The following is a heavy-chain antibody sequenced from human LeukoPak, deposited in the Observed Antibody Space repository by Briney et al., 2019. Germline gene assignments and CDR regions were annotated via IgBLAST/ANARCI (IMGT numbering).Heavy chain of an antibody. Sequence: SVKDSFKASGGTFSSYAISWVRQAPGQGLEWMGGIIPIFGTANYAQKFQGRVTITADESTSTAYMELSSLRSDDTAVYYCARELHSSGYYNWGQGTLVTVSS. CDR2: IIPIFGTA. CDR3: ARELHSSGYYN. CDR1: GGTFSSYA. V-gene: IGHV1-69*13. D-gene: IGHD3-22*01. J-gene: IGHJ4*02.